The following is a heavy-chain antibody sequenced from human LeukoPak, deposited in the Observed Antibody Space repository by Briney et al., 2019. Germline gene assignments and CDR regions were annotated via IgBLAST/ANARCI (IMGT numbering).Heavy chain of an antibody. CDR2: ISAYNGNT. CDR3: ARAAGYYYYYYMDV. V-gene: IGHV1-18*01. Sequence: ASVRVSCKASGYTFTIYGISWVRQAPGQGLEWMGWISAYNGNTNYAQKLQGRVTMTTDTSTSTAYMELRSLRSDDTAVYYCARAAGYYYYYYMDVWGKGTTVTVSS. J-gene: IGHJ6*03. CDR1: GYTFTIYG.